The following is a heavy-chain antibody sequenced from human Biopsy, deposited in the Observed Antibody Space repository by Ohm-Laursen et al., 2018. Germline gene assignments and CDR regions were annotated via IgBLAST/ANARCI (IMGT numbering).Heavy chain of an antibody. CDR3: ARGMRSSGWPYFDS. CDR1: GDTVSSGSFY. J-gene: IGHJ4*02. D-gene: IGHD6-19*01. CDR2: IYDRGST. V-gene: IGHV4-61*01. Sequence: GTLSFTCTVSGDTVSSGSFYWTWIRQPPGQGLEYIGYIYDRGSTANYNPSLESRVTMSVDMPKNQFSLKLSSVTAADTAIYYCARGMRSSGWPYFDSWGQGTLVTVSS.